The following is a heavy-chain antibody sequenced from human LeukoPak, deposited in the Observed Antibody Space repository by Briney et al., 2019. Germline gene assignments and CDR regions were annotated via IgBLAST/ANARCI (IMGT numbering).Heavy chain of an antibody. D-gene: IGHD5-18*01. CDR2: ISYDGSNK. Sequence: GGSPRLSCAASGFTFSSYAMHWVRQAPGKGLEWVAVISYDGSNKYYADSVKGRFTISRDNSKNTLYLQMNSLRAEDTAVYYCARDGTWIQLWYFDYWGQGTLVTVSS. CDR3: ARDGTWIQLWYFDY. J-gene: IGHJ4*02. CDR1: GFTFSSYA. V-gene: IGHV3-30-3*01.